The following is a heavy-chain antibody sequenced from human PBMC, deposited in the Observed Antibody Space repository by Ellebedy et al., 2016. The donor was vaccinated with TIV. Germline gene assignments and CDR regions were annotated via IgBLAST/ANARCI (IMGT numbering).Heavy chain of an antibody. J-gene: IGHJ3*02. CDR3: ASSLSGYYDLGAFDI. Sequence: ASVKVSCKASGGTFSSYAISWVRQAPGQGLEWMGGIIPIFGTANYAQKFQGRVTITADKSTSTAYMELSSLRSEDTAVYYCASSLSGYYDLGAFDIWGQGQWSPSLQ. CDR2: IIPIFGTA. D-gene: IGHD3-22*01. V-gene: IGHV1-69*06. CDR1: GGTFSSYA.